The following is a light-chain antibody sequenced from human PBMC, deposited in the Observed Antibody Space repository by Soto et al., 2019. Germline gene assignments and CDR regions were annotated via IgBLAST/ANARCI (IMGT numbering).Light chain of an antibody. CDR2: EVS. CDR3: SSYTSSSTRV. V-gene: IGLV2-14*01. Sequence: QSALTQPASVSGSPGQSITISCTGTSSDVGGYNYVSWYQQHPGKAPKLMIYEVSNRPSGVSNRFSGSKSGNTASLTISGIQAEDEADYYCSSYTSSSTRVFGTWTKLTVL. CDR1: SSDVGGYNY. J-gene: IGLJ1*01.